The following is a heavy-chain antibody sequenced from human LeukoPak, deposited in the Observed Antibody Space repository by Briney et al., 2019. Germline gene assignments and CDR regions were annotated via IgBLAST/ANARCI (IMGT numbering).Heavy chain of an antibody. CDR3: AKDLAPYDYGDHALDY. V-gene: IGHV3-7*01. J-gene: IGHJ4*02. Sequence: PGGSLRLSCAASGFTFSSYWMSWVRQAPGKGLEWVANIKQDGSEKYYVDSVKGRSTISRDNAKNSLYLQMNSLRAEDTAVYYCAKDLAPYDYGDHALDYWGQGTLVTVSS. CDR1: GFTFSSYW. CDR2: IKQDGSEK. D-gene: IGHD4-17*01.